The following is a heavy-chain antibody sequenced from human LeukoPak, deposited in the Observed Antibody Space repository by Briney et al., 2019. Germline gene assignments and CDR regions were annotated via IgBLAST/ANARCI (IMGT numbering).Heavy chain of an antibody. D-gene: IGHD5-12*01. CDR2: INPSGGST. J-gene: IGHJ4*02. Sequence: ASVKVSCKASGYTSTSYYMHWVRQAPGQGLEWMGIINPSGGSTSYAQKFQGRVTMTRDTSTSTVYMELSSLRSEDTAVYYCARDRVDMRYFDYWGQGTLVTVSS. CDR3: ARDRVDMRYFDY. CDR1: GYTSTSYY. V-gene: IGHV1-46*01.